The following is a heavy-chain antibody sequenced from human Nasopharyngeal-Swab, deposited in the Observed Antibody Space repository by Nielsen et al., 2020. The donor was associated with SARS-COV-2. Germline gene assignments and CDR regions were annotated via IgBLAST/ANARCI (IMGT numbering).Heavy chain of an antibody. CDR1: GFTFSSYG. Sequence: GGSLRLSCAASGFTFSSYGMHWVRQAPGKGLDWVAVISYDGSNKYYADSVKGRFTISRDNSKNTLYLQMNSLRAEDTAVYYCATTTVTTLFDYWGQGTLVNVSS. D-gene: IGHD4-11*01. CDR3: ATTTVTTLFDY. V-gene: IGHV3-30*03. J-gene: IGHJ4*02. CDR2: ISYDGSNK.